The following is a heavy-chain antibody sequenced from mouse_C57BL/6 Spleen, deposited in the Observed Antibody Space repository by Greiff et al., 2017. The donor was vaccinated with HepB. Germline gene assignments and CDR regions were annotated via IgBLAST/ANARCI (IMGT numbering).Heavy chain of an antibody. CDR1: GYTFTSYT. CDR3: ARSIYYGNYEFDY. Sequence: QVQLQQSGAELARPGASVKMSCKASGYTFTSYTMHWVKQRPGQGLEWIGYINPSSGYTNYNQNFKDKARLTAAKSSSTAYMQLSSLSSEDSAIYYCARSIYYGNYEFDYWGQGTTLTVSS. D-gene: IGHD2-1*01. CDR2: INPSSGYT. J-gene: IGHJ2*01. V-gene: IGHV1-4*01.